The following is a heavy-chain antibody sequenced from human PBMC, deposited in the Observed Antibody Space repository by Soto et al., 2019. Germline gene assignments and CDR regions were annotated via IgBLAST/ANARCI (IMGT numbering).Heavy chain of an antibody. Sequence: RESLNISCNGSGYIFTSYCIRWVRQMPWKGLEWMGIIYPVDSDTRYSPSFQGQVTISADKSISTAYLQWSSLKASETAMYYCARGSSSWYQFDPWGRGTLVTASS. CDR1: GYIFTSYC. J-gene: IGHJ5*02. D-gene: IGHD6-13*01. CDR2: IYPVDSDT. V-gene: IGHV5-51*01. CDR3: ARGSSSWYQFDP.